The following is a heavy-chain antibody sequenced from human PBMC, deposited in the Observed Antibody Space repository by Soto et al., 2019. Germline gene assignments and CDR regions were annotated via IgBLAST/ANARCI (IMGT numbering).Heavy chain of an antibody. J-gene: IGHJ4*02. Sequence: ASVKVSCKASGYTFITYYMHWVRQAPGQGLEWMGFINPSGGSTSYAQKFQARVTMTRDTSTSTVYMELSSLRSEDTAVYYCARNVNSGFDYWGQGTLVTVSS. CDR2: INPSGGST. CDR1: GYTFITYY. V-gene: IGHV1-46*01. CDR3: ARNVNSGFDY. D-gene: IGHD1-20*01.